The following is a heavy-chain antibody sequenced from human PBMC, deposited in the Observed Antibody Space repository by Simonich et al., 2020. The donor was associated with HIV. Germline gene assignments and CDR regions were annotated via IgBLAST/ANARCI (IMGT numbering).Heavy chain of an antibody. J-gene: IGHJ4*02. Sequence: QVQLVQSGAEVKKPGASVKVSCKASGYTFTSYDSNWVRQATGQGLEWSGWRNPNSGNTGYAQKFQGRVTRTRYTSTSTAYMELSSLTSEDTAVYYCARVSGWGFDYWGQGTLVTVSS. V-gene: IGHV1-8*01. CDR2: RNPNSGNT. CDR1: GYTFTSYD. D-gene: IGHD7-27*01. CDR3: ARVSGWGFDY.